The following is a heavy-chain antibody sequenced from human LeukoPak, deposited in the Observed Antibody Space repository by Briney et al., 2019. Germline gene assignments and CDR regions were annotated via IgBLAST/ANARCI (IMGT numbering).Heavy chain of an antibody. CDR3: ARCPRWAHFDY. J-gene: IGHJ4*02. V-gene: IGHV3-48*03. Sequence: GGSLRLSCAGSGFTFSSYEMNWVRQAPGKGLEWVSYISSSGRAIYYADSVKGRFTVSRDNAKNSLYLQMNSWRAEDTAVYYCARCPRWAHFDYWGQGTLVTVSS. CDR2: ISSSGRAI. D-gene: IGHD4-23*01. CDR1: GFTFSSYE.